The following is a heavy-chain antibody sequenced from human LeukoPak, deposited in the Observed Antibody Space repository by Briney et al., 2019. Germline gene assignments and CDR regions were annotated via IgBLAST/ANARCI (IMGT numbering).Heavy chain of an antibody. CDR3: ARYYDSSGYYPNYYYYMDV. V-gene: IGHV4-4*07. CDR2: IYTSGST. D-gene: IGHD3-22*01. J-gene: IGHJ6*03. Sequence: PSETLSLTCTVSGGSISSYYWSWIRQPAGKGPEWIGRIYTSGSTNYNPSLKSRVTMSVDTSKNQFSLKLSSVTAADTAVYYCARYYDSSGYYPNYYYYMDVWGKGTTVTVSS. CDR1: GGSISSYY.